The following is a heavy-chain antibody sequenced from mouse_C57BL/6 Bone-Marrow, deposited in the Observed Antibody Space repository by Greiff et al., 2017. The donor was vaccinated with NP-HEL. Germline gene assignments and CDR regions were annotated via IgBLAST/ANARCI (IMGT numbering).Heavy chain of an antibody. V-gene: IGHV5-15*01. CDR3: ARHEERVYYGSSHWYFDV. D-gene: IGHD1-1*01. CDR1: GFTFSDYG. Sequence: EVQLVESGGGLVQPGGSLKLSCAASGFTFSDYGMAWVRQAPRKGPEWVAFISNLAYSIYYADTVTGRFTISRENAKNTLYLELSSLRSEDTAMYYCARHEERVYYGSSHWYFDVWGTGTTVTVSS. CDR2: ISNLAYSI. J-gene: IGHJ1*03.